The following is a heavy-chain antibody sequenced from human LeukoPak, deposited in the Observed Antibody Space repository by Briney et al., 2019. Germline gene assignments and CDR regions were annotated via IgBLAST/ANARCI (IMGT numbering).Heavy chain of an antibody. CDR1: GGSFSGYY. J-gene: IGHJ6*04. CDR3: ARDDFGVALGGV. D-gene: IGHD3-3*01. CDR2: IYHTGST. V-gene: IGHV4-34*01. Sequence: PSETLSLTCAVYGGSFSGYYWSWIRQSPGKGLEWIGQIYHTGSTNYNPSLKSRVTILLDRSKNQFPLKLSSVTAADTAVYYCARDDFGVALGGVWGMGTTVIVSS.